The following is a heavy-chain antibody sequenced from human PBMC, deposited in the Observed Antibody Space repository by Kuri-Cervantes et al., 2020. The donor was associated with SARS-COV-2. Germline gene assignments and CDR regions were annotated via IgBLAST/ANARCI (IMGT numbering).Heavy chain of an antibody. V-gene: IGHV4-61*01. D-gene: IGHD2-21*01. CDR1: RGSISSHDSMSSNF. J-gene: IGHJ4*02. Sequence: SETLSLTCSVSRGSISSHDSMSSNFWTWIRQPPGKGLEWIGDIHSSGSTNYNPSLKGRVTILLDASKNQFSLRLDSVTAADTAVYYCARHMAGTFDYWGQGTLVTVSS. CDR2: IHSSGST. CDR3: ARHMAGTFDY.